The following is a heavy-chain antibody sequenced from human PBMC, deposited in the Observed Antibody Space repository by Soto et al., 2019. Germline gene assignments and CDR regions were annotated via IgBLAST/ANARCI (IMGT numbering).Heavy chain of an antibody. J-gene: IGHJ4*02. CDR3: VRAMGSAASKDDY. Sequence: GALRLSCTRSGFIFSSYSMNSVRQAPGKGLEWFSSISSNGGYISYANSMKGRFTISRDNAKNSVYLQMSSLRAEDTAVYFCVRAMGSAASKDDYWGRGTLVTVSS. CDR1: GFIFSSYS. D-gene: IGHD3-10*01. V-gene: IGHV3-21*01. CDR2: ISSNGGYI.